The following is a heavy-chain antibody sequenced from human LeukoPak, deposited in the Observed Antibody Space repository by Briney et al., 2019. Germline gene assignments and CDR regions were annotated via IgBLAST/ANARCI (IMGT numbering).Heavy chain of an antibody. CDR3: ARDLKGVGAPY. D-gene: IGHD1-26*01. Sequence: GGSLRLSCAASGFTFNSYSTNMVRQAPGKGLEWVSSISSSSSYIYYADSVKGRFTISRDNAKNSLYLQMNSLRAEDTAVYYCARDLKGVGAPYWGQGTLVTVSS. V-gene: IGHV3-21*01. J-gene: IGHJ4*02. CDR1: GFTFNSYS. CDR2: ISSSSSYI.